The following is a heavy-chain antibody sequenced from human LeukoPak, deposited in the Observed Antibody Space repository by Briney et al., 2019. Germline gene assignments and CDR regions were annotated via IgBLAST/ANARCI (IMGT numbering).Heavy chain of an antibody. D-gene: IGHD2-2*01. J-gene: IGHJ4*02. V-gene: IGHV3-21*01. CDR1: GFTFSSYS. CDR3: ARGYCSSTSCYFGYSYGPFDY. CDR2: ISSSSSYI. Sequence: PGGSLRLSCAASGFTFSSYSMNWVRQAPGKGLEWVSSISSSSSYIYYADSVKGRFTISRDNAKNSLYLQMNSLRAEDTAVYYCARGYCSSTSCYFGYSYGPFDYWGQGTLVTVSS.